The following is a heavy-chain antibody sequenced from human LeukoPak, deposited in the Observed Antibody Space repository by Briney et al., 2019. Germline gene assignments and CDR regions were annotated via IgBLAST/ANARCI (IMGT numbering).Heavy chain of an antibody. CDR2: IYYSGST. J-gene: IGHJ3*02. CDR3: ARDRSRDGYKGDRFDI. V-gene: IGHV4-59*01. Sequence: KASETLSLTCTVSGGSISSYYWSWIRQPPGEGLEWIGYIYYSGSTNYNPSLKSRVTISLDTSKNQFSLKLSSVTAADTAVYYCARDRSRDGYKGDRFDIWGQGTRVTVSS. CDR1: GGSISSYY. D-gene: IGHD5-24*01.